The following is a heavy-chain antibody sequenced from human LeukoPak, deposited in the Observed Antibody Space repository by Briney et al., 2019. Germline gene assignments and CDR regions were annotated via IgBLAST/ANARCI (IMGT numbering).Heavy chain of an antibody. D-gene: IGHD2-2*03. CDR3: ARWIGPKWGFDY. V-gene: IGHV4-4*07. CDR1: GDSIRTYY. Sequence: SETLSLTCTVSGDSIRTYYWSWIRQPAGKGLEWIGRIYSSGSTNYNPSLKSRVAMSVDTSKNQFSLKVSSVTAADTAVYYCARWIGPKWGFDYWGQGTLVTVSS. CDR2: IYSSGST. J-gene: IGHJ4*02.